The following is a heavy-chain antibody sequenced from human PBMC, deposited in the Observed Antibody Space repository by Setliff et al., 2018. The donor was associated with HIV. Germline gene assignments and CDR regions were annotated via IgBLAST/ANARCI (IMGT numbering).Heavy chain of an antibody. CDR1: GFTFSNYE. V-gene: IGHV3-48*03. CDR2: ISSSGTTI. CDR3: ARPNYYDSSGSFDY. Sequence: GESLKISCAASGFTFSNYEMNWVRQAPGKGLEWVSYISSSGTTIYYADSVKGRFTISRDNAKNSLYLQMNSLRAEDTAVYYCARPNYYDSSGSFDYWGQGTLVTISS. D-gene: IGHD3-22*01. J-gene: IGHJ4*02.